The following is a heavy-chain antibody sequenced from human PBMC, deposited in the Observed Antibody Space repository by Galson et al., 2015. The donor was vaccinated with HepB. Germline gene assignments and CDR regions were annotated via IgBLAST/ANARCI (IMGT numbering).Heavy chain of an antibody. V-gene: IGHV3-7*03. Sequence: SLRLSCAASGFTFSSYWMSWVRQAPGKGLEWVANIKQDGSEKYYVDSVKGRFTISRDNAKNSLYLQMNSLRAEDTAVYYCARETKGLWFGELSRGFDYWGQGTLVTVSS. CDR2: IKQDGSEK. CDR3: ARETKGLWFGELSRGFDY. J-gene: IGHJ4*02. CDR1: GFTFSSYW. D-gene: IGHD3-10*01.